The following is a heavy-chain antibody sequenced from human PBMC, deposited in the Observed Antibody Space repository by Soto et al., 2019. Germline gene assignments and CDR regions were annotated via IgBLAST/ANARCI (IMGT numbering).Heavy chain of an antibody. J-gene: IGHJ3*02. CDR3: ARDCSGGSCHPPAFDI. Sequence: QVQLVQSGAEVKKPGSSVKVSCKASGGTFSSYAISWVRQAPGQGLEWMGGIIPIFGTANYAQKFQGRVTITADESTSTAYMELSSLRSEGTAVYYCARDCSGGSCHPPAFDIWGQGTMVTVSS. V-gene: IGHV1-69*01. CDR1: GGTFSSYA. D-gene: IGHD2-15*01. CDR2: IIPIFGTA.